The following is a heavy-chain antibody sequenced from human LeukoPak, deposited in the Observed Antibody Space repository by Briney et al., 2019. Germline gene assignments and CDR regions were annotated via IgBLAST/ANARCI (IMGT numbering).Heavy chain of an antibody. V-gene: IGHV4-59*06. CDR1: GGSISSYY. CDR3: ARDRLHCSGGSCYSSDGMDV. D-gene: IGHD2-15*01. CDR2: IYYSGST. Sequence: SETLSLTCTVSGGSISSYYWSWIRQHPGKGLEWIGYIYYSGSTYYNPSLKSRVTISVDTSKNQFSLKLSSVTAADTAVYYCARDRLHCSGGSCYSSDGMDVWGQGTTVTVSS. J-gene: IGHJ6*02.